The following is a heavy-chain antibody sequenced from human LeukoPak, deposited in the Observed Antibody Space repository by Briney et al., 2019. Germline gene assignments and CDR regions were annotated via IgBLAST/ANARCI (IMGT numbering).Heavy chain of an antibody. Sequence: GASVKVSCKASGYTFTSYAMNWVRQAPGQGLEWMGLISPSGSSTLYAQKFQGRVTMTRDMSTTTDYMELSSLRSEDTAVYYCARDNSVGDIAWWFDPWGQGTLVTVSS. CDR3: ARDNSVGDIAWWFDP. D-gene: IGHD3-16*02. CDR2: ISPSGSST. V-gene: IGHV1-46*01. J-gene: IGHJ5*02. CDR1: GYTFTSYA.